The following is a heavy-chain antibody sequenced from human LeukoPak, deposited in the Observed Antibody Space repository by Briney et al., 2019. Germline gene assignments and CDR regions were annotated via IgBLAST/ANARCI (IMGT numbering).Heavy chain of an antibody. CDR2: ISSSSGTI. Sequence: AGGSLRLSCAASGFTFSRYSMNWVRQAPGKGLEWVSYISSSSGTIYYADSVKGRFTISRDNAKSTLYLEMNSLRAEDTAVYYCARDMNYNLDYWGPGTLVTVSP. D-gene: IGHD1-7*01. J-gene: IGHJ4*02. CDR3: ARDMNYNLDY. V-gene: IGHV3-48*04. CDR1: GFTFSRYS.